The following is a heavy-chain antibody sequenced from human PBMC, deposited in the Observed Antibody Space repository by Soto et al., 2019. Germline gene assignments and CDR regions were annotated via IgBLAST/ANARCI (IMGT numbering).Heavy chain of an antibody. Sequence: GESLKISCKGSGYSFTSYWIGWVRQMPGKGLEWMGIIYPGDSDTRYSPSFQGQVTISADKSISTAYLQWSSLKASDTAMYYCARIVAAGKYYYGMDVWGQGTTVTVSS. CDR1: GYSFTSYW. J-gene: IGHJ6*02. D-gene: IGHD6-13*01. CDR2: IYPGDSDT. V-gene: IGHV5-51*01. CDR3: ARIVAAGKYYYGMDV.